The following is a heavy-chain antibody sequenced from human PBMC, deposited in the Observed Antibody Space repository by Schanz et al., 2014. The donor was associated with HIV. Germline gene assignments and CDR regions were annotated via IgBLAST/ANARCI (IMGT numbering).Heavy chain of an antibody. J-gene: IGHJ5*02. CDR2: IKEDGSET. V-gene: IGHV3-7*01. CDR1: GFTFRSYG. D-gene: IGHD3-3*01. CDR3: AKEEWFRFDP. Sequence: VQLVESGGGVVQPGRSLRLSCAASGFTFRSYGMHWVRQAPGKGLECVAKIKEDGSETYYVGSVTGRFTISRDNTKKSLYLQMNSLRAEDTAVYYCAKEEWFRFDPWGQGTLVTVSS.